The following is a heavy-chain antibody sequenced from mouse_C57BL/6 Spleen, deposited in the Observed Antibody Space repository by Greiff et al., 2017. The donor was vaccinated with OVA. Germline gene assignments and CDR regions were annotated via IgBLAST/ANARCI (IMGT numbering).Heavy chain of an antibody. Sequence: QVQLQQPGAELVRPGSSVTLSCKASGYTFTSYWMDWVKQRPGQGLEWIGNIYPSDSETHYNQKFKDKATLTVDKSSSTAYMQLSSLTSEASAVYYCARHYDYVRYFDVWGTGTTVTVSS. V-gene: IGHV1-61*01. CDR2: IYPSDSET. CDR3: ARHYDYVRYFDV. CDR1: GYTFTSYW. D-gene: IGHD2-4*01. J-gene: IGHJ1*03.